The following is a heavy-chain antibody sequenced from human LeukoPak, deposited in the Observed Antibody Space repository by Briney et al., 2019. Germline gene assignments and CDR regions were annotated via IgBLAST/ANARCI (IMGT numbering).Heavy chain of an antibody. CDR2: MNPKTGDT. J-gene: IGHJ5*02. D-gene: IGHD2-8*01. Sequence: ASVKVFCKASGGTFSSYAISWVRQAPGQGLECMGWMNPKTGDTRYEEKFQGRVAMTRETSITTAYMELSGLNSDDTAMYFCTRDVIMGYQQGYFDPWGQGTLVTVSS. V-gene: IGHV1-2*02. CDR1: GGTFSSYA. CDR3: TRDVIMGYQQGYFDP.